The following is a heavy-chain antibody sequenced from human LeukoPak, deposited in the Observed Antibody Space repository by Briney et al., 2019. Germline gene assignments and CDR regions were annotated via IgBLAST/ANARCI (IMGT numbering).Heavy chain of an antibody. CDR1: GGSFSGYY. V-gene: IGHV4-34*01. Sequence: SETLSLTCAVYGGSFSGYYWSWIRQPPGKGLEWIGEINHSESTNYNPSLKSRVTISVDTSKNQFSLKLSSVTAADTAVYYCAREPLWFGELLREFDYWGQGTLVTVSS. D-gene: IGHD3-10*01. CDR2: INHSEST. CDR3: AREPLWFGELLREFDY. J-gene: IGHJ4*02.